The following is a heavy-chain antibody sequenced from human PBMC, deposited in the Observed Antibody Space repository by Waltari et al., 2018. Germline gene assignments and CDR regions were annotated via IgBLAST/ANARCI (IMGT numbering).Heavy chain of an antibody. Sequence: QVQLVQSGAEVRKPGASVKVSCKVSGYSLSELSMHWVRQAHGKGLEWVGGVEPEDEETVYAQKFQGRVTMTEDTSTDTAYMELSSLRSDDTAVYYCTTDIMLRVFSNVWGQGTTVTVSS. CDR1: GYSLSELS. CDR3: TTDIMLRVFSNV. J-gene: IGHJ6*02. V-gene: IGHV1-24*01. D-gene: IGHD3-10*01. CDR2: VEPEDEET.